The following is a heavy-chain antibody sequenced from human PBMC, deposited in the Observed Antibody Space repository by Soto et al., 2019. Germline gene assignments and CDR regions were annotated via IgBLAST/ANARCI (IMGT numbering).Heavy chain of an antibody. CDR3: ARFAKEENPKVESWYAFDI. J-gene: IGHJ4*02. V-gene: IGHV4-31*03. CDR2: IYYSGRT. D-gene: IGHD6-13*01. CDR1: GGSISSGYF. Sequence: VQLQESGPGLVKPSQTLSLTCTVSGGSISSGYFWSWIRQHPGKGLEWIGNIYYSGRTYYHPSLESRVAISVDTSKTQFTLKVSSVTAADTARYYCARFAKEENPKVESWYAFDIWGQGTLVTVSS.